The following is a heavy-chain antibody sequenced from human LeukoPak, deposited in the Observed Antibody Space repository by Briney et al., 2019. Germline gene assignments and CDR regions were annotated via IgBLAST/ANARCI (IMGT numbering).Heavy chain of an antibody. CDR1: GFTFSSYS. CDR3: AKGHSDFGTGFDL. V-gene: IGHV3-23*01. Sequence: GGSLRLSCAASGFTFSSYSMNWVRQAPGKGLECVSVISGSGVSTYYADSVKGRFTISRDNSKNTLYLQMSSLRAEDTAIYYCAKGHSDFGTGFDLWGQGTLVTVSS. CDR2: ISGSGVST. D-gene: IGHD4-17*01. J-gene: IGHJ4*02.